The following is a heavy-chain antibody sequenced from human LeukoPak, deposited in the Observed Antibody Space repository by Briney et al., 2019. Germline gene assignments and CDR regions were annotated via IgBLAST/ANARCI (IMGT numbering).Heavy chain of an antibody. CDR1: GYTFTGYY. V-gene: IGHV1-2*02. CDR3: AREGFYYDSSGYYAH. D-gene: IGHD3-22*01. Sequence: ASVKVSCKASGYTFTGYYMHWVRQAPGQGLEWMGWINPNSGGTNYAQKFQGRVTMTRDTSISTAYMELSRLRSEDTAVYYCAREGFYYDSSGYYAHWGQGTLVTVSS. J-gene: IGHJ4*02. CDR2: INPNSGGT.